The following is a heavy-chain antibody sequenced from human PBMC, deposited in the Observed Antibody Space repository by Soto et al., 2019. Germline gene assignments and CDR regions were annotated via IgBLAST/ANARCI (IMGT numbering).Heavy chain of an antibody. CDR1: GFTFSSYG. CDR2: ISYDGSNK. Sequence: QVQLVESGGGVVQPGRSLRLSCAASGFTFSSYGMRWVRQAPGKGLEWVAFISYDGSNKYYADSVKGRFTISRDNSKNTLYMKMSSLTAEDKAVYYCANETYSGPLDYWGQGTLVTVSS. J-gene: IGHJ4*02. CDR3: ANETYSGPLDY. D-gene: IGHD2-15*01. V-gene: IGHV3-30*18.